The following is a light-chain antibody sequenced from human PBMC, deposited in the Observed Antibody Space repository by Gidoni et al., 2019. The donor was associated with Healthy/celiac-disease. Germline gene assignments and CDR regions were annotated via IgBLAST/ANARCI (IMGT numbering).Light chain of an antibody. CDR1: QSISSY. CDR2: AAS. V-gene: IGKV1-39*01. CDR3: QQSYSTPLT. J-gene: IGKJ4*01. Sequence: EIPLTQSPSSLSASVGDRVTITCQASQSISSYLNWYQQKPGKAPKLLIYAASSLQSGVPSRFSGSGSGTDFTLTISSLQPEDFATYYCQQSYSTPLTFGGGTKVEIK.